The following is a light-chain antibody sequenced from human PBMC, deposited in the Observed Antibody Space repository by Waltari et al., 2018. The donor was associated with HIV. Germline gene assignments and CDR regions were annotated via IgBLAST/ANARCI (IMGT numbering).Light chain of an antibody. V-gene: IGLV1-51*01. CDR3: GTWDSSLNLYV. CDR1: TSTLGNNY. J-gene: IGLJ1*01. Sequence: QSVLTQPPSVSAAPGQKVSFPCSGGTSTLGNNYVSWYQQLPGRAPRLLIYDNEKRPSGIPDRFSASKAGMSATLDITGLQIVDEADYYCGTWDSSLNLYVFGPGTTVAVL. CDR2: DNE.